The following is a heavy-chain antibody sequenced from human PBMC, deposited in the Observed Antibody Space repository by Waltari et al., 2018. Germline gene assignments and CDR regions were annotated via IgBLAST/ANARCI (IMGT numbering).Heavy chain of an antibody. D-gene: IGHD5-12*01. CDR2: ISAYNGNT. CDR3: ARAVEMATSLQFDY. Sequence: QVQLVQSGAEVKKPGASVKVSCKASGYTFTSYGISWVRQAPGQGLEWMGWISAYNGNTNYAQKFQGRVTMTRDTSISTAYMELSRLRSDDTAVYYCARAVEMATSLQFDYWGQGTLVTVSS. V-gene: IGHV1-18*01. CDR1: GYTFTSYG. J-gene: IGHJ4*02.